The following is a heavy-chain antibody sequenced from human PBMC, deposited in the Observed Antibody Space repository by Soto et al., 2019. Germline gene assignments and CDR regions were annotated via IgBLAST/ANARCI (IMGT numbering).Heavy chain of an antibody. CDR1: GDSISSYY. J-gene: IGHJ6*02. Sequence: ETLSITCPVSGDSISSYYWSWIRQPSGKGLEWIGRIYTSGSTNYNPSLKSRVTMSVDTSKNQFSLKMSSVTAADTAVYYCARIPPLEQQLVRNGMDVWGQETTVTVTS. CDR2: IYTSGST. CDR3: ARIPPLEQQLVRNGMDV. D-gene: IGHD6-13*01. V-gene: IGHV4-4*07.